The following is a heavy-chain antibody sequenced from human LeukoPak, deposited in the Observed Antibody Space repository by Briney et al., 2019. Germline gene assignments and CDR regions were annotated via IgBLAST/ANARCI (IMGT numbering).Heavy chain of an antibody. J-gene: IGHJ4*02. CDR3: AKRIQSAMATGY. CDR1: GFTFHSYW. V-gene: IGHV3-74*01. D-gene: IGHD5-18*01. CDR2: IDNDGGST. Sequence: GGSLRLSCAASGFTFHSYWMHWVRQAPGKGLVWVSRIDNDGGSTTYADSVKGRFTISRDNAKNTLYLQMNSVRAEDTAVYYCAKRIQSAMATGYWGQGTLVTVSS.